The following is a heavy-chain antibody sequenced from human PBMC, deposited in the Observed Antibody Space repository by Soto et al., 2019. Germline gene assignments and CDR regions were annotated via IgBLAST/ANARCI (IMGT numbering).Heavy chain of an antibody. V-gene: IGHV3-30-3*01. J-gene: IGHJ6*02. D-gene: IGHD3-3*01. CDR3: ARGGDFWSGSPPYYYYGMDV. Sequence: QVQLVESGGGVVQPGRSLRLSCAASGFTFSSYAMHWVRQAPGKGLEGVAVISYDGSNKYYADSVKGRFTISRDNSKNTLYLQMTSLRAEDTAVDYCARGGDFWSGSPPYYYYGMDVWGQGTTVTVSS. CDR1: GFTFSSYA. CDR2: ISYDGSNK.